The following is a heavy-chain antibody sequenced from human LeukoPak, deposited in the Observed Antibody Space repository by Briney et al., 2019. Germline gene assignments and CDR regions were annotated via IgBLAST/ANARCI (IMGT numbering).Heavy chain of an antibody. CDR2: TYCRSKWYN. Sequence: SQTLSLTCAISGDSVSSNSAAWNWIRQSPSRGLEWLGRTYCRSKWYNDYAVSVKSRITINPDTSKNQFSLQLNSVTPEDTAVYYCARERCSSTSCQRGGWFDPWGQGTLVTVSS. CDR1: GDSVSSNSAA. CDR3: ARERCSSTSCQRGGWFDP. D-gene: IGHD2-2*01. V-gene: IGHV6-1*01. J-gene: IGHJ5*02.